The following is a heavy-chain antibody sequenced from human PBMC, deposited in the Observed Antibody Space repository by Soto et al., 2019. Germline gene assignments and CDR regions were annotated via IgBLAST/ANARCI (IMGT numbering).Heavy chain of an antibody. CDR3: ARVGWELRHFDY. CDR2: IYHSGST. J-gene: IGHJ4*02. D-gene: IGHD1-26*01. CDR1: CGSTSSSNW. V-gene: IGHV4-4*02. Sequence: SLTCAVSCGSTSSSNWWSWVRQPPGKGLEWIGEIYHSGSTNYNPSLKSRVTISVDKSKNQFSLKLSSVTAADTAVYYCARVGWELRHFDYWGQGTLVTV.